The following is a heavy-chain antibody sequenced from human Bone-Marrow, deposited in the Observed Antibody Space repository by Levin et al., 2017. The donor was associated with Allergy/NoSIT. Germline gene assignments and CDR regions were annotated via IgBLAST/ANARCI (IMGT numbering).Heavy chain of an antibody. J-gene: IGHJ5*02. CDR1: GFMFSRDA. D-gene: IGHD3-3*01. Sequence: LSLTCAASGFMFSRDAMHWVRQSPGKGLEWVAMISFDEATRKYADSVRGRFTIFRDNSKNTVDLQMNSLRPEDTAMYYCARINYDFWSGFQRGGWFDTWGQGTLVTVSS. CDR2: ISFDEATR. CDR3: ARINYDFWSGFQRGGWFDT. V-gene: IGHV3-30-3*01.